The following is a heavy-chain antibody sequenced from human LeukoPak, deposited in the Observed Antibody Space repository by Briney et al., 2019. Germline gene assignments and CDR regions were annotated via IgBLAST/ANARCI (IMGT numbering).Heavy chain of an antibody. Sequence: VASVKVSCKASGYTFTGYYMHWIRQAPGQGLEWMGWINPNSGATNYAQKFQGRVTMTRDTSISTAYMELSRLRSDDTAVYYCARAPIEGSSWYAFDIWGQGTMVTVSS. CDR2: INPNSGAT. CDR1: GYTFTGYY. V-gene: IGHV1-2*02. CDR3: ARAPIEGSSWYAFDI. D-gene: IGHD6-13*01. J-gene: IGHJ3*02.